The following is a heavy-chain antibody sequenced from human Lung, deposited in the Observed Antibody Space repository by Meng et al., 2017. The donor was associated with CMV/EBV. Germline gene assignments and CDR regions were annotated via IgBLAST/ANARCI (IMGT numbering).Heavy chain of an antibody. J-gene: IGHJ4*02. CDR2: IIPTFGTA. V-gene: IGHV1-69*13. D-gene: IGHD4-17*01. Sequence: SXXVSXKASGGDFYNFGISWIRQAPGQGLQWMGRIIPTFGTAHYARGFQGKITISADGPTTTAFMEISGLTSDDTAVYYCARPFRPGYGDPGFDFSGQGTLVTVSS. CDR3: ARPFRPGYGDPGFDF. CDR1: GGDFYNFG.